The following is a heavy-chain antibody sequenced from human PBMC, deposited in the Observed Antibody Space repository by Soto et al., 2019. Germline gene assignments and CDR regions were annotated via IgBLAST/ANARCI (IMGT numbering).Heavy chain of an antibody. CDR2: ISYDGSNR. CDR1: GDSGFSFSSYG. CDR3: AKDRMVTANFYGRDV. V-gene: IGHV3-30*18. J-gene: IGHJ6*02. Sequence: QVQLVESGGGVVQPGRSLRLSCAASGDSGFSFSSYGMHWVRQAPGKGLEWVAVISYDGSNRHFADSVKGRFTVSRDNSMLRVYMQMHSLRPEDTAVYYCAKDRMVTANFYGRDVCGQGTTVTVSS. D-gene: IGHD5-18*01.